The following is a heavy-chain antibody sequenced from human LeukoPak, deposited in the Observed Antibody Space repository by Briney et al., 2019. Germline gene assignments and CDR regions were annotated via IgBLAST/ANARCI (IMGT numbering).Heavy chain of an antibody. CDR2: ISYSGST. CDR3: TRGNAN. J-gene: IGHJ4*02. CDR1: GGSINSYY. Sequence: SEALSLTCTVSGGSINSYYWSWIRQPPGKGLEWIGYISYSGSTNYNPSLKSRVTISVDTSKNQFFLKLSSVTAADTALYYCTRGNANWGQGTLVTVSS. V-gene: IGHV4-59*01.